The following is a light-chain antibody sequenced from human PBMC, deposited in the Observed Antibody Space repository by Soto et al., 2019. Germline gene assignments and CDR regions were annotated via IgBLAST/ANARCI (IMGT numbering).Light chain of an antibody. CDR1: SSDVGTCDY. CDR3: AAWDDSLSGVV. CDR2: NVN. V-gene: IGLV2-11*01. J-gene: IGLJ2*01. Sequence: QSVLIQPPSVSGSRGQSVTISCTGTSSDVGTCDYVSWNQSHPGTVSKPMIYNVNIRPSGVPRRFSGSKSGNTASTTISGLQAEGEADYYCAAWDDSLSGVVFGGGTKLTVL.